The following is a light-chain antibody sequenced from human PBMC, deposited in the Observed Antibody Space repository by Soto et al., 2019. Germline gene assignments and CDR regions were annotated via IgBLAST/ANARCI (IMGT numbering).Light chain of an antibody. V-gene: IGKV1-12*01. CDR1: QGIRSY. CDR3: QQADSFPLT. CDR2: PAS. Sequence: DIQMTQSPSSVSASIGDRVTITCRASQGIRSYLAWYQQTPGKAPKLLIYPASSLRSGVPSRFSGSGSGTDFTLTISSLEAEDFGIYYCQQADSFPLTFGGGTKVDIK. J-gene: IGKJ4*01.